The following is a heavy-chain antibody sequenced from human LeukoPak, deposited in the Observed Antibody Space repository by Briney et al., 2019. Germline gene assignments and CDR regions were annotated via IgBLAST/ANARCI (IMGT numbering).Heavy chain of an antibody. CDR3: ARDYRDAYGYRYFDL. J-gene: IGHJ2*01. CDR2: TEPGTGS. CDR1: GFTFSTYS. V-gene: IGHV3-21*01. D-gene: IGHD3-10*01. Sequence: GGSLRLSCAASGFTFSTYSMNWVRLAPGKGLEWVSSTEPGTGSIEDPVQGRFTISRDNAHNSLYLQMNSLRVEDTAVYYCARDYRDAYGYRYFDLWGRGTLVTVSS.